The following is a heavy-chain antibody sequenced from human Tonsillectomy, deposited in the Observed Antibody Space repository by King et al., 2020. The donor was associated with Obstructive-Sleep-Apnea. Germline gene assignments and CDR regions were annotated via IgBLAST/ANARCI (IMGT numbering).Heavy chain of an antibody. CDR3: AKDLSFCDYRGYFDY. J-gene: IGHJ4*02. V-gene: IGHV3-30*18. CDR1: GFTFSFYG. D-gene: IGHD4-17*01. CDR2: ISYDGSDE. Sequence: VQLVESGGGVVQPGRSLRLSCAASGFTFSFYGMHWVRQAPGKGLEWVAVISYDGSDEYYADSVKGRFTISRDNSKNTVYLQMNSLRAEDTAVYNCAKDLSFCDYRGYFDYWGQGTLVTVSS.